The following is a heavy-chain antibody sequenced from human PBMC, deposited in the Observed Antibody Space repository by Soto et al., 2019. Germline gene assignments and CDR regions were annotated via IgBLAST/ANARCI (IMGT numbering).Heavy chain of an antibody. CDR2: IYNSGST. J-gene: IGHJ6*02. D-gene: IGHD3-10*01. Sequence: SETLSLTCTVSGGSISSYYWSWIRRPPGRGLEWIGYIYNSGSTHSNPSLQSRVTISVDTSKNQFSLKLSSVTAADTGIYYCARARITMVREVIKYNMDVWGQGTTVTVSS. CDR1: GGSISSYY. CDR3: ARARITMVREVIKYNMDV. V-gene: IGHV4-59*01.